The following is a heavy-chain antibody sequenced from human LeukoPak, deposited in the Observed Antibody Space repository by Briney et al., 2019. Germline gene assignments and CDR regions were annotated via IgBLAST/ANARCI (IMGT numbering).Heavy chain of an antibody. J-gene: IGHJ4*02. CDR2: ISYDGSNK. D-gene: IGHD6-13*01. CDR1: GFTFSSYA. V-gene: IGHV3-30-3*01. CDR3: ARGGFGYSSSWSDY. Sequence: PGGSLRLSCAAPGFTFSSYAMHWVRQAPGKGLEWVAVISYDGSNKYYADSVKGRFTISRDNSKNTLYLQMNSLRAEDTAVYYCARGGFGYSSSWSDYWGQGTLVTVSS.